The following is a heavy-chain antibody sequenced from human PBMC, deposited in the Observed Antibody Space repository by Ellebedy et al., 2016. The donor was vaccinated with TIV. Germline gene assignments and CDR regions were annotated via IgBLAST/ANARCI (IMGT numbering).Heavy chain of an antibody. CDR2: IYSGGST. CDR1: GFTVSSNY. Sequence: GESLKISCAASGFTVSSNYMSWVRQAPGKGLEWVSVIYSGGSTYYADSVKGRFTISRDNSKNTLYRQMNSLRAEDTAVYYCARGSLELLDWGQGTLVTVSS. V-gene: IGHV3-66*01. CDR3: ARGSLELLD. J-gene: IGHJ4*02. D-gene: IGHD1-26*01.